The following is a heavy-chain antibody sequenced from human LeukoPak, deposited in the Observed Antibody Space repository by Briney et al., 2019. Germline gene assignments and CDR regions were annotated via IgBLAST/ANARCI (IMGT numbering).Heavy chain of an antibody. CDR2: IWYDGSNK. Sequence: GGSLRLSCAASGFTFSSYGMHWVRQAPGKGLEWVAVIWYDGSNKYYADSVKGRFTISRDNSKNTLYLQMNSLRAEDTAVYYCARDGYCSGSSCYSTTDYWGQGTLVTVSS. CDR3: ARDGYCSGSSCYSTTDY. D-gene: IGHD2-15*01. J-gene: IGHJ4*02. CDR1: GFTFSSYG. V-gene: IGHV3-33*01.